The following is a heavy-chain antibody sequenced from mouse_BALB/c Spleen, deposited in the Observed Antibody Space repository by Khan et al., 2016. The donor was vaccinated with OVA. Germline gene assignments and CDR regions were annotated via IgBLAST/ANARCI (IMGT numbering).Heavy chain of an antibody. CDR2: INPNNGGS. CDR1: GYTFSSYY. CDR3: TRSGYGSFAY. J-gene: IGHJ3*01. V-gene: IGHV1S81*02. D-gene: IGHD2-2*01. Sequence: QVQLKQSGAELVKTGASVKLSCKASGYTFSSYYLYWVKQRPGQGPEWIGEINPNNGGSNFNEKFKSKATLTVDKSSYTAYMQLSSLTSEDSAVYYCTRSGYGSFAYWGQGTLVTVSA.